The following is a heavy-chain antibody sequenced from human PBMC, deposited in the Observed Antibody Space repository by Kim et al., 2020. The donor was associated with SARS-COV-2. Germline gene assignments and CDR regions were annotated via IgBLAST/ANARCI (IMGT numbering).Heavy chain of an antibody. D-gene: IGHD3-10*01. CDR2: YYSGST. CDR3: ARRFGP. V-gene: IGHV4-39*01. J-gene: IGHJ5*02. Sequence: YYSGSTYYNPSLKCRVTISVDTSKNQFSLKLSSVAAADTAVYYCARRFGPWGQGTLVTVSS.